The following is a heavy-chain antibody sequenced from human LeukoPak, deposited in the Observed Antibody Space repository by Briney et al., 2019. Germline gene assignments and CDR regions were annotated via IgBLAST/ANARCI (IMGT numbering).Heavy chain of an antibody. CDR2: IYYSGST. CDR1: GGSISSGDYY. V-gene: IGHV4-30-4*08. J-gene: IGHJ4*02. Sequence: PSETLSLTCTVSGGSISSGDYYWSWIRQPPGKGLEWIGYIYYSGSTYYNPSLKSRVTISVDTSNNQFSLKLSSVTAADTAVYYCARDSDFWSGYYYFDYWGQGTLVTVSS. CDR3: ARDSDFWSGYYYFDY. D-gene: IGHD3-3*01.